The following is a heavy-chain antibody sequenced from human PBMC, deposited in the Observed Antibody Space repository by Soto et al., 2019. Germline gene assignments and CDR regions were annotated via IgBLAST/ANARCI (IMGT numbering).Heavy chain of an antibody. CDR2: LSGSGGST. D-gene: IGHD3-22*01. Sequence: EVQLLESGGGLAQRGGSLRLSCAASGFTFSSYAMSWVRQAPGKGLEWVSALSGSGGSTYYADSVKGRFTISRDNSKNTLYLQMNSLRAEDTAVYYCAKHPTYHSSGYYKYWGQGTLVTVSS. J-gene: IGHJ4*02. CDR3: AKHPTYHSSGYYKY. CDR1: GFTFSSYA. V-gene: IGHV3-23*01.